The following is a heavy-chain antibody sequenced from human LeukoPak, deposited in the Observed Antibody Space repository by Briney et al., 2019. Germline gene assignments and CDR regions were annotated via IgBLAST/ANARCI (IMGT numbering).Heavy chain of an antibody. V-gene: IGHV3-30*04. CDR1: GFTFSRYA. J-gene: IGHJ3*02. CDR2: ISFDGSDK. D-gene: IGHD3-10*01. CDR3: ARGRAAGTFLSLDAFDI. Sequence: GGSLRLSCAASGFTFSRYAIHWVRQAPGKGLEWVTVISFDGSDKYYADSVKGRLTISRDNSQNTVYLQMSSLRAEDTAVYLCARGRAAGTFLSLDAFDIWGQGTMVTVSS.